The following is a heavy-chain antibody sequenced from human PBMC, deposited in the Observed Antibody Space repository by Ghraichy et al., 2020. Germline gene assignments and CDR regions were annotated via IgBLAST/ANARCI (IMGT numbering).Heavy chain of an antibody. CDR1: GYTFTSYA. J-gene: IGHJ4*02. CDR3: ASAVPAAIFLFDY. D-gene: IGHD2-2*01. V-gene: IGHV1-3*04. Sequence: ASVKVSCKASGYTFTSYAMHWVRQAPGQRLEWMGWINTGNGNTKYSQKFQGRVTITRDTSASTAYMELSSLRSEDTAVYYCASAVPAAIFLFDYWGQGTLVTVSS. CDR2: INTGNGNT.